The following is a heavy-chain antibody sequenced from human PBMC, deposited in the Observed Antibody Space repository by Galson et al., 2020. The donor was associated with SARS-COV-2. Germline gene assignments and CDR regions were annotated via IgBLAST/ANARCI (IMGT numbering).Heavy chain of an antibody. Sequence: GESLKISCKGSGYSFTNYWIAWVRQMPGKALEWMGIIFPGDSDTRYSPSFQGQVTISADKSISTAYLQWSSLKASDTAMYYCARGAKPRPGMAVAGNEAYYFDYWGQGTLVTVSS. CDR1: GYSFTNYW. CDR2: IFPGDSDT. J-gene: IGHJ4*02. V-gene: IGHV5-51*01. D-gene: IGHD6-19*01. CDR3: ARGAKPRPGMAVAGNEAYYFDY.